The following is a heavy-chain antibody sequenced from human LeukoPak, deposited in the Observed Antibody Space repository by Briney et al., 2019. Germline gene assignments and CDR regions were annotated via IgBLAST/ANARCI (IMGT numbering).Heavy chain of an antibody. V-gene: IGHV3-66*01. D-gene: IGHD5/OR15-5a*01. CDR3: ARGDGVYVY. CDR2: IYSGGIT. Sequence: GGSLRLSCAISGFTVSSNYMSWVRQAPGKGLEWVSVIYSGGITDYAYSVKGRFTISRDNSKNTVYLQMNSLRVEDMAVYYCARGDGVYVYWGQGTLVTVSS. J-gene: IGHJ4*02. CDR1: GFTVSSNY.